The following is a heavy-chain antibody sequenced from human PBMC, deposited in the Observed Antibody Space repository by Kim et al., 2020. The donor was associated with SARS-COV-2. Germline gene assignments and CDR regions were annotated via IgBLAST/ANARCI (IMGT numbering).Heavy chain of an antibody. J-gene: IGHJ5*02. Sequence: SETLSLTCGVNDGSFSGYYWSWIRQPPGKGLEWIGEVNHIGSTKYNPSLKGRVTISVDTSNNRFSLSLRSVSAADTATYYCAKGRIMIRGIEIRGHTWFDPWGQGALVTVSS. D-gene: IGHD3-10*01. CDR3: AKGRIMIRGIEIRGHTWFDP. CDR2: VNHIGST. CDR1: DGSFSGYY. V-gene: IGHV4-34*01.